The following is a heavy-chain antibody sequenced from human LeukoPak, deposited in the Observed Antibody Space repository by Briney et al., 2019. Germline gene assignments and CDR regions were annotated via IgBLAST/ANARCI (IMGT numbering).Heavy chain of an antibody. Sequence: SVKVSCKASGGTFSSYAISWVRQAPGQGLEWMGGIIPIFGTANYAQKFQGGVTITADESTSTAYMELSSLRSEDTAVYYCARGGAGSGWYGHYSDYWGQGTLVTVSS. CDR1: GGTFSSYA. CDR3: ARGGAGSGWYGHYSDY. D-gene: IGHD6-19*01. J-gene: IGHJ4*02. V-gene: IGHV1-69*01. CDR2: IIPIFGTA.